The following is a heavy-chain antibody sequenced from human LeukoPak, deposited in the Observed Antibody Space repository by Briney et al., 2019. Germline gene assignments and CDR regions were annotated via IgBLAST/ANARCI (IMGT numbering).Heavy chain of an antibody. Sequence: GGSLRLSCTASGFTFSSYWMSCVRQAPGKGLEWVANIKQDESEKFYVDSVKGRFTISRDNAKNSLYLQMNSLRAEDTAVYYCARDPGIPAAGTVGYFDYWGQGTLVTVSS. CDR2: IKQDESEK. V-gene: IGHV3-7*01. CDR3: ARDPGIPAAGTVGYFDY. J-gene: IGHJ4*02. D-gene: IGHD6-13*01. CDR1: GFTFSSYW.